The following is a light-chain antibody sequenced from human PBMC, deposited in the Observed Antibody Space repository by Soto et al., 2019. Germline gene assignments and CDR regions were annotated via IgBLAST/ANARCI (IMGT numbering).Light chain of an antibody. CDR1: QSVSGTY. CDR2: GAS. CDR3: QYYGSSPRVT. J-gene: IGKJ4*01. V-gene: IGKV3-20*01. Sequence: EIVLTQSPGTLSLSPGERATLSCRASQSVSGTYLTWYQQQPGQAPRRLIYGASIRATGIPDRFSGSGSGTDFTLTISRLEPEDFAVYYCQYYGSSPRVTFGGGTKVEIK.